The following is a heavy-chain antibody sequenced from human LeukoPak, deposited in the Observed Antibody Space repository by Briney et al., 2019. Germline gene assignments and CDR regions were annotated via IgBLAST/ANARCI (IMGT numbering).Heavy chain of an antibody. CDR1: GFTFSSYV. J-gene: IGHJ4*02. CDR3: AKRGAEIGGRYFDY. V-gene: IGHV3-23*01. CDR2: TTGSGGTT. Sequence: GGSLRLSCAASGFTFSSYVMSWVRQASGKGLEWVSATTGSGGTTFYADSVKGRFTISRDNSKNMLYLQMNSLRAEDTAVYYCAKRGAEIGGRYFDYWGQGILVTVSS. D-gene: IGHD3-16*01.